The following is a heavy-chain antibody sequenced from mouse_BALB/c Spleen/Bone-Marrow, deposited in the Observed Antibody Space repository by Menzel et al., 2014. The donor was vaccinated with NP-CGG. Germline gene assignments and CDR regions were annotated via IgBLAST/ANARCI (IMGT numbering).Heavy chain of an antibody. Sequence: QVQLKQSGAELMKPGASVKISCKATGYTFSSYWIEWVKQRPGHGLEWIGEILPGSGSTNYNEKFKGKATFTADTSSNTAYMQLSRLTSEASAVYYCARSGDSDENYGGQGTLVTVSA. CDR2: ILPGSGST. V-gene: IGHV1-9*01. CDR3: ARSGDSDENY. CDR1: GYTFSSYW. D-gene: IGHD3-1*01. J-gene: IGHJ3*01.